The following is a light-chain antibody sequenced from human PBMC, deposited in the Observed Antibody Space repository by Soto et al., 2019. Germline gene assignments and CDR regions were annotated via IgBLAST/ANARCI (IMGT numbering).Light chain of an antibody. J-gene: IGKJ1*01. V-gene: IGKV3-20*01. Sequence: EIVLTQSPGTLSLSPGERATLSCRASQSVSDTYLAWYQQKPGQPPRLLIYGASNRATGIPDRFSGSGSGTEFTLTVSRLEREDFAVYYCQFGTLVWTFGQVTKVEIK. CDR2: GAS. CDR1: QSVSDTY. CDR3: QFGTLVWT.